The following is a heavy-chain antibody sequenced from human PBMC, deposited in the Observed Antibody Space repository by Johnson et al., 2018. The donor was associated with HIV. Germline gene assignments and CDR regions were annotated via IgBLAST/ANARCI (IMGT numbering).Heavy chain of an antibody. CDR3: ARDRPPVATLSDAFDI. CDR1: GFTVSSNY. CDR2: IYSGGST. V-gene: IGHV3-53*01. D-gene: IGHD5-12*01. Sequence: VQLVESGGGLIQPGGSLRLSCAASGFTVSSNYMSWVRQAPGKGLEWVSVIYSGGSTYYADSVKGRFTISRDNSKNTLYLQMNSLRAEDTAVYYCARDRPPVATLSDAFDIWGQGTMVTVSS. J-gene: IGHJ3*02.